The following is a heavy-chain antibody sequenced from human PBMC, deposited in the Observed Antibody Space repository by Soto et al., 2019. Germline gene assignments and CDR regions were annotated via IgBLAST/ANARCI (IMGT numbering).Heavy chain of an antibody. D-gene: IGHD3-22*01. V-gene: IGHV3-33*01. J-gene: IGHJ4*02. CDR2: IWYDGSNK. Sequence: GGSLRLSCAASGFTFSSYGMHWVRQAPGKGLEWVAVIWYDGSNKYYADSVKGRFTISRDNSKNTLYLQMNSLRAEDTAVYYCAREGEPPDYYDSSGYKVFDYWGKGTLVTVSS. CDR1: GFTFSSYG. CDR3: AREGEPPDYYDSSGYKVFDY.